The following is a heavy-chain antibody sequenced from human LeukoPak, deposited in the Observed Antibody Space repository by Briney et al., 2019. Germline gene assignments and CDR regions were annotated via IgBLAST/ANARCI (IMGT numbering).Heavy chain of an antibody. CDR2: IYYSGST. Sequence: SETLSLTCTVSGGSISSSSYYWGWIRQPPGKGLEWIGYIYYSGSTNYNPSLKSRVTISVDTSKNQFSLKLSSVTAADTAVYYCARLGTVQGYCTNGVCPGQADYWGQGTLVTVSS. CDR1: GGSISSSSYY. V-gene: IGHV4-61*05. D-gene: IGHD2-8*01. CDR3: ARLGTVQGYCTNGVCPGQADY. J-gene: IGHJ4*02.